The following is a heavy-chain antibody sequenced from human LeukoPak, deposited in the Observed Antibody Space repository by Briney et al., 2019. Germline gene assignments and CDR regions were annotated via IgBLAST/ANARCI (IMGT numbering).Heavy chain of an antibody. CDR3: AKDSGGSYWGLGDY. D-gene: IGHD1-26*01. Sequence: GGPLRLSCAPSGFTFSSYGMHWVRQAPGKGLEWVAVISYDGSNKYYADSVKGRFTISRDNSKNTLYLQMNSLRAEDTAVYYCAKDSGGSYWGLGDYWGQGTLVTVSS. CDR2: ISYDGSNK. V-gene: IGHV3-30*18. CDR1: GFTFSSYG. J-gene: IGHJ4*02.